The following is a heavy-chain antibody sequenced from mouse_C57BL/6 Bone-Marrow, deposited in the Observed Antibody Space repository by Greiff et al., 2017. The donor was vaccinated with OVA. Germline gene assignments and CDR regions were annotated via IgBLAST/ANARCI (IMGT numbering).Heavy chain of an antibody. D-gene: IGHD1-1*01. CDR3: ASLLRPYAMDY. V-gene: IGHV1-61*01. CDR1: GYTFTSYW. CDR2: IYPSDSET. J-gene: IGHJ4*01. Sequence: QVQLQQPGAELVRPGSSVKLSCKASGYTFTSYWMDWVKQRPGQGLEWIGNIYPSDSETHYNQKFKDKATLTVDKSSSTAYMQLSSLTSEDSAVYYCASLLRPYAMDYWGQGTSVTGSS.